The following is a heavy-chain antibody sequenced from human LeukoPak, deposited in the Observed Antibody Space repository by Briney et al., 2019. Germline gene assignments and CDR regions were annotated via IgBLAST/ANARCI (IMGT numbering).Heavy chain of an antibody. CDR1: GYSFSSGYY. Sequence: SETLSLTCAVSGYSFSSGYYWGWIRQPPGKGLEWIGMSYHSGSTYYKQSLKSRVTISGDTSQHTFSRKLQSVTAADTAVDQCARHGGSLTLYYYYYMDVWGKGTTVTVSS. CDR2: SYHSGST. J-gene: IGHJ6*03. CDR3: ARHGGSLTLYYYYYMDV. D-gene: IGHD1-14*01. V-gene: IGHV4-38-2*01.